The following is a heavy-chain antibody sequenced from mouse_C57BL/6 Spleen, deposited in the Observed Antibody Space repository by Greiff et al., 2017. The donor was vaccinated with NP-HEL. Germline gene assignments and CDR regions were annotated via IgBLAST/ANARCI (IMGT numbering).Heavy chain of an antibody. D-gene: IGHD1-1*01. J-gene: IGHJ1*03. V-gene: IGHV14-4*01. CDR2: IDPENGDT. CDR1: GFNFKDDY. CDR3: TRRGSSYGYWYFDV. Sequence: VQLQQSGAELVRPGASVKLSCTASGFNFKDDYMHWVKQRPEQGLEWIGWIDPENGDTEYASKFQGKATITADTSSNTAYLQLSSLTSEDTAVYYCTRRGSSYGYWYFDVWGTGTTVTVSS.